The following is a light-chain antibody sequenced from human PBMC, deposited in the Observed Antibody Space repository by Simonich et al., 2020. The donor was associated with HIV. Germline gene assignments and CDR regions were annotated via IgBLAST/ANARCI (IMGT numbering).Light chain of an antibody. CDR1: QSVTSH. Sequence: EIVMTQSPATLSLSPGERATLSCKSSQSVTSHLAWYQQQPGQATRLLIYGASTRAIGIPARFTGSGSGTEFTLTINSMQSEDFAVYYCQHYYNWPPITFGQGTRLDIK. V-gene: IGKV3-15*01. CDR2: GAS. CDR3: QHYYNWPPIT. J-gene: IGKJ5*01.